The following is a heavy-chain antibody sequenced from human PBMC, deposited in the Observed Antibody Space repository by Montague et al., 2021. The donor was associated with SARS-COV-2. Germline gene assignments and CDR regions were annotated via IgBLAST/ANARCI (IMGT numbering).Heavy chain of an antibody. CDR2: IYYSGST. CDR1: GVSISSSSYY. V-gene: IGHV4-39*07. D-gene: IGHD6-13*01. CDR3: ARVGRQQLVRLSGMDV. J-gene: IGHJ6*02. Sequence: SETLSLTCTVSGVSISSSSYYWGWIRQPPGKGLEWIGRIYYSGSTYYNPSLKSRVTISVDTSKNQFSRKLSSVTAADTAVYYCARVGRQQLVRLSGMDVWGQGTPVTVSS.